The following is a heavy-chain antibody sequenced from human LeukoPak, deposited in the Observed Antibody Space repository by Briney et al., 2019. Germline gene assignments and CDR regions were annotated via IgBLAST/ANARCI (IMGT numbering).Heavy chain of an antibody. CDR3: AIYSSGWYRFDY. CDR1: GGSFSGYY. CDR2: INHSGST. D-gene: IGHD6-19*01. J-gene: IGHJ4*02. Sequence: SETLSLTCAVYGGSFSGYYWSWIRQPPGKGLEWIGEINHSGSTNYNPSLKSRVTISVDTSKNQFSLKLSSVTAADTVVYYCAIYSSGWYRFDYWGQGTLVTVSS. V-gene: IGHV4-34*01.